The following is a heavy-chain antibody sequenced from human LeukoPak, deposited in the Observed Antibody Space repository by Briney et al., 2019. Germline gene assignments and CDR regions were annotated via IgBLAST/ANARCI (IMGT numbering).Heavy chain of an antibody. CDR1: GFTFSNYA. V-gene: IGHV3-23*01. Sequence: GGSLRLSCAASGFTFSNYAMSWVRQAPGKGLEWVSAISGSGDSTYNADSVKGRFTISRDNSKNTLYLQMNSLRTEDTALYYCAKDTGDSSSSDYFDYWGQGTLVTVSS. J-gene: IGHJ4*02. CDR2: ISGSGDST. CDR3: AKDTGDSSSSDYFDY. D-gene: IGHD6-13*01.